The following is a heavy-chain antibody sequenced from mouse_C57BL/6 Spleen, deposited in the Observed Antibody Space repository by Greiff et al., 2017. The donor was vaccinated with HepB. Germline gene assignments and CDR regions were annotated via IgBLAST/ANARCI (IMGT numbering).Heavy chain of an antibody. CDR2: INPSSGYT. V-gene: IGHV1-7*01. CDR1: GYTFTSYW. Sequence: VQLQQSGAELAKPGASVKLSCKASGYTFTSYWMHWVKQRLGQGLEWIGYINPSSGYTKYNQKFKDKATLTAEKSASTAYMQLSSLTYEDSAVSYCARSDYGSSYWYFDVWGTGTTVTVSS. CDR3: ARSDYGSSYWYFDV. J-gene: IGHJ1*03. D-gene: IGHD1-1*01.